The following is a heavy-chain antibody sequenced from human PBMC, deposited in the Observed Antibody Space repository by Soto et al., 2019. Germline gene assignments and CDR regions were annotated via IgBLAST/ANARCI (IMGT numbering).Heavy chain of an antibody. CDR2: INAGNGNT. J-gene: IGHJ5*02. CDR1: VYTFTSYA. CDR3: ARDRYSSGWRRFDP. V-gene: IGHV1-3*01. D-gene: IGHD6-19*01. Sequence: ASVKVSCKASVYTFTSYAIHWVRQAPGQRLEWMGWINAGNGNTKYSQKFQGRVTITRDTSASTAYMELSSLRSEDTAVYYCARDRYSSGWRRFDPWGQGTLVTVSS.